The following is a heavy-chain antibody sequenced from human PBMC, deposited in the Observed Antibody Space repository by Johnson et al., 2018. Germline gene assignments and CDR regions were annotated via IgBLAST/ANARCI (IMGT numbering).Heavy chain of an antibody. J-gene: IGHJ6*03. CDR3: ATMSSASTSYYYYMDV. CDR2: IIPILGIA. D-gene: IGHD6-6*01. V-gene: IGHV1-69*09. CDR1: GGTFSSYT. Sequence: QVQLVQSGAEVKKPGSSVKVSCKASGGTFSSYTISWVRQAPGQGLEWMGRIIPILGIANYAQKFQGRVTMTRDTSTSTVYMELSSLRSEDTAGYYCATMSSASTSYYYYMDVWGKGTTVTVAS.